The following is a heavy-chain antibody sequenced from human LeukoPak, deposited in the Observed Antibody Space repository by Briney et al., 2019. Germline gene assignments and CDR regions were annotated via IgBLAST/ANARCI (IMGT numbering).Heavy chain of an antibody. Sequence: PSETLSLTCTVSGGSISSYYWSWIRQPPGKGLEWIGYIYYSGSTNYNPSLKSRVTISVDTSKNQFSLKLSSVTAADTAVYYCARGSYQLLWSGYFDYWGQGTLVTVSS. D-gene: IGHD2-2*01. CDR3: ARGSYQLLWSGYFDY. V-gene: IGHV4-59*01. J-gene: IGHJ4*02. CDR1: GGSISSYY. CDR2: IYYSGST.